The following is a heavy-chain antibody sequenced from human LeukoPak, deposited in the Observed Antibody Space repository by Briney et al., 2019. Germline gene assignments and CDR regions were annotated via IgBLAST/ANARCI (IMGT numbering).Heavy chain of an antibody. CDR1: GGSFSGYY. Sequence: PSETLSLTCAVYGGSFSGYYWSWIRQPPGKGLEWIGEINHSGSTNYNPSLKSRVTISVDTSKNQFSLKLSSVTVADTAVYYCARGEMATTPTFDYWGQGTLVTVSS. D-gene: IGHD5-24*01. J-gene: IGHJ4*02. CDR2: INHSGST. V-gene: IGHV4-34*01. CDR3: ARGEMATTPTFDY.